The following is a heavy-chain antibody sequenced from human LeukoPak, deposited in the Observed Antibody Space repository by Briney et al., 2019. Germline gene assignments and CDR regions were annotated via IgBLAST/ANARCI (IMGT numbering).Heavy chain of an antibody. Sequence: ASVKVPCKASGYTFTGYYMHWVRQAPGQGLEWMGWINPNSGGTNYAQKFQGRVTMTRDTSISTAYMELSRLRSDDTAVYYCARGLGWELLDAFDIWGQGTMVTVSS. CDR3: ARGLGWELLDAFDI. J-gene: IGHJ3*02. CDR1: GYTFTGYY. V-gene: IGHV1-2*02. CDR2: INPNSGGT. D-gene: IGHD1-26*01.